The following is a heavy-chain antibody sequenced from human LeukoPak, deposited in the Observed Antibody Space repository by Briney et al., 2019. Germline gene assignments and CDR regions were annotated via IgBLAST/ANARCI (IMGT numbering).Heavy chain of an antibody. Sequence: GGSLSLFCAASGFTFSKYWMSWVRQAPGKGLEWVANIKEDGSEKYYVDSVKGRFTISRDNVSNSLYLQRNSLRAEDTAVYYCASGRQLGYWGQGTLVTVSS. J-gene: IGHJ4*02. D-gene: IGHD6-13*01. CDR1: GFTFSKYW. CDR2: IKEDGSEK. V-gene: IGHV3-7*01. CDR3: ASGRQLGY.